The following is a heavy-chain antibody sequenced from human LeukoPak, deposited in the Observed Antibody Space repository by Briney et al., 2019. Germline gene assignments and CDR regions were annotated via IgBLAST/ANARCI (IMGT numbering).Heavy chain of an antibody. CDR1: GGSITSSTHY. CDR2: FYYSGST. V-gene: IGHV4-39*07. CDR3: ARMGIASRAFDY. J-gene: IGHJ4*02. Sequence: PSETLSLTCSVSGGSITSSTHYWDWIRQPPGKGLEWIGTFYYSGSTDYHPSLKSRVTISVDTSKDQFSLKLSSVTAADTAVYYCARMGIASRAFDYWGQGTLVTVSS. D-gene: IGHD6-6*01.